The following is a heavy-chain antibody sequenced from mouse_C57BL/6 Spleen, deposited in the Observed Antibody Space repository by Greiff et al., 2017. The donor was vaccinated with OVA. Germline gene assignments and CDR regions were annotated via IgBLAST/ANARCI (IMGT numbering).Heavy chain of an antibody. D-gene: IGHD3-2*02. Sequence: QVQLQQSGPELVKPGASVKISCQASGYAFSSSWMNWVKQRPGKGLEWIGRIYPGDGDTNYNGKFKGKATLTADKSSSTAYMQISSLTSEDSAVYFCARSGDSSGYGDYWGQGTTLTVSS. J-gene: IGHJ2*01. V-gene: IGHV1-82*01. CDR2: IYPGDGDT. CDR3: ARSGDSSGYGDY. CDR1: GYAFSSSW.